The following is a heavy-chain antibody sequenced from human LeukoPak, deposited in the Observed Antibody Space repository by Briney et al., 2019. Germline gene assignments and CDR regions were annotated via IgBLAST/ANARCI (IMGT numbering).Heavy chain of an antibody. CDR2: ISSSSSYI. D-gene: IGHD3-3*01. CDR3: ARARRGVVIIDY. CDR1: EFTFSSNW. J-gene: IGHJ4*02. V-gene: IGHV3-21*01. Sequence: PGGSLRLSXVVSEFTFSSNWMNWVRQAPGKGLEWVSSISSSSSYIYYADSVKGRFTISRDNAKNSLYLQMNSLRAEDTAVYYCARARRGVVIIDYWGQGTLVTVSS.